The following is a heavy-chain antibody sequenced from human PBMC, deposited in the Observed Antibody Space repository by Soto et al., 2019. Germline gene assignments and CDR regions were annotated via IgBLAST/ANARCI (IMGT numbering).Heavy chain of an antibody. CDR1: GESISGTIYY. D-gene: IGHD3-22*01. J-gene: IGHJ4*02. CDR2: IYYSGGT. CDR3: ARMNYYDTSGYPFDY. V-gene: IGHV4-39*07. Sequence: PSETLSLTCIVSGESISGTIYYWGWIRQPPGKGLEWIGSIYYSGGTYYNPSLKSRVTISVDTSKNQFSLKLNSVTAADTAVYYCARMNYYDTSGYPFDYWSQGTLVT.